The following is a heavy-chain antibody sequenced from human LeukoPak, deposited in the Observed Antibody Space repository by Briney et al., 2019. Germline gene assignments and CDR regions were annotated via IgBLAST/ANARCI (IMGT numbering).Heavy chain of an antibody. Sequence: SVKVSCKASGGTFSSYAISWVRQAPGQGLEWMGRIIPILGIANYAQKFQGRVTMTRDTSTSTVYMELNSLRSEDTAVYYCARGMRNFLHWGQGTLVTVSS. J-gene: IGHJ1*01. CDR1: GGTFSSYA. CDR3: ARGMRNFLH. CDR2: IIPILGIA. V-gene: IGHV1-69*04.